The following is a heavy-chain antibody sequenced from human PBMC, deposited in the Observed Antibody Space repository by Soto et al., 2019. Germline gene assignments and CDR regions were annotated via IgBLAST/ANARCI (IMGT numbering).Heavy chain of an antibody. D-gene: IGHD5-18*01. J-gene: IGHJ4*02. CDR2: INAGNGNT. V-gene: IGHV1-3*01. CDR1: GYSFRNYW. CDR3: TRSPDSVYSYGLTVDY. Sequence: GESLKISCKGSGYSFRNYWIGWVRQAPGQRLEWMGWINAGNGNTKYSQRFQGRVTITRDTSASTAYMELSSLRSEDTAVYYCTRSPDSVYSYGLTVDYWGQGTLVTVSS.